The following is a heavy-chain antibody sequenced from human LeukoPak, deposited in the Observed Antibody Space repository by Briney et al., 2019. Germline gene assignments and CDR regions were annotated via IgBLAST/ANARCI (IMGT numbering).Heavy chain of an antibody. Sequence: GGSLRISCAASGFMFDDYAMHWVRQVPGKGLEWVSVIHSGGSTYYADSVKGRFTISRDNSKNTLYLQMNSLRAEDTAVYYCARESYYDSSGYYRLFDYWGQGTLVTVSS. J-gene: IGHJ4*02. D-gene: IGHD3-22*01. CDR1: GFMFDDYA. CDR3: ARESYYDSSGYYRLFDY. CDR2: IHSGGST. V-gene: IGHV3-53*01.